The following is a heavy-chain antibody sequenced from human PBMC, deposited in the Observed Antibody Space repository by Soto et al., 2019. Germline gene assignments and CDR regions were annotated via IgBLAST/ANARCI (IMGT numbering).Heavy chain of an antibody. CDR2: ILMSGSAM. J-gene: IGHJ6*02. V-gene: IGHV3-48*02. Sequence: EVQLVESGGGLVQPGGSLRLSCAASGFTFSDFHMHWVRQAPGKGLEWVAGILMSGSAMSYADSVKGRFTISRDNGKNSLYLQMNSLRDDDTANYYCARRPTHCGLDVWGQGTTVTVSS. CDR3: ARRPTHCGLDV. CDR1: GFTFSDFH.